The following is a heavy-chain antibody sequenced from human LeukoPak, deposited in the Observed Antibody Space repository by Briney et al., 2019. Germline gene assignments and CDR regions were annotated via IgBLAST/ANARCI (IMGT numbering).Heavy chain of an antibody. CDR1: GGSISSSSYY. V-gene: IGHV4-39*05. D-gene: IGHD6-19*01. CDR2: IYYSGST. Sequence: PSETPSLTCTVSGGSISSSSYYWGWIRQPPGKGLEWIGSIYYSGSTYYNPSLKSRVTISVDTSKNQFSLKLSSVTAADTAVYYCVGRSSGWYFSSDYWGQGTLVTVSS. J-gene: IGHJ4*02. CDR3: VGRSSGWYFSSDY.